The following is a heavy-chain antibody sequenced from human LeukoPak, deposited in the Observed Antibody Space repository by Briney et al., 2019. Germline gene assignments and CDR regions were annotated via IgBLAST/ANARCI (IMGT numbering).Heavy chain of an antibody. CDR3: TRVLGSYYYFDY. CDR2: ISSSGSFK. J-gene: IGHJ4*02. D-gene: IGHD1-26*01. V-gene: IGHV3-21*01. Sequence: GGSLRLSCAASGFTFNNYAMNWVRQAPGKGLECVSSISSSGSFKYYADSVKGRFTISRDTTKNSLYLQMNSLRVEDTAVYYCTRVLGSYYYFDYWGQGTLVTVSS. CDR1: GFTFNNYA.